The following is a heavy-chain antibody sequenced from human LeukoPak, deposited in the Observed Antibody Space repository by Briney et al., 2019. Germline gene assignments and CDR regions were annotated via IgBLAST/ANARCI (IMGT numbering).Heavy chain of an antibody. J-gene: IGHJ4*02. D-gene: IGHD6-13*01. Sequence: PGGSLRLSCAASGFTFSSYEMNWVRQAPGKGLEWLSYISSSGSAVYYADSMKGRFTISRDNAKNSLYLQMNSLRAEDTAVYYCVRRGALAAILDYWGQGTLVTVSS. V-gene: IGHV3-48*03. CDR1: GFTFSSYE. CDR2: ISSSGSAV. CDR3: VRRGALAAILDY.